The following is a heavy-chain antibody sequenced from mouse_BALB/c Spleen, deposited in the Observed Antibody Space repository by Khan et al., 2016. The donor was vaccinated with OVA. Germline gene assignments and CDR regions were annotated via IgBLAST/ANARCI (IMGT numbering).Heavy chain of an antibody. CDR3: ARGGYGWFAY. D-gene: IGHD2-10*02. Sequence: QVQLQQSGAELAKPGASVKMSCKASGYTFTSYWMHWVKQRPGQGLEWIGYINPSTGYTEYNQKFKDKATLTTDKSSSTAYMQLSSLTSEDSAVYYCARGGYGWFAYGGQGTLVTVSA. V-gene: IGHV1-7*01. CDR2: INPSTGYT. CDR1: GYTFTSYW. J-gene: IGHJ3*01.